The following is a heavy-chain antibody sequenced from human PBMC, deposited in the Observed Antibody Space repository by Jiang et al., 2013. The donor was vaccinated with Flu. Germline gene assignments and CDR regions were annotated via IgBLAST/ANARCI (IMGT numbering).Heavy chain of an antibody. CDR3: VKDQCEYQLLICQWNAFDI. CDR1: GFTFSSYG. V-gene: IGHV3-30*18. J-gene: IGHJ3*02. Sequence: ASGFTFSSYGMHWVRQAPGKGLEWVAVISYDGSNKYYADSVKGRFTISRDNSKNTLYLQMNSLRAEDTAVYYCVKDQCEYQLLICQWNAFDIWGQGTMVTVSS. D-gene: IGHD2-2*01. CDR2: ISYDGSNK.